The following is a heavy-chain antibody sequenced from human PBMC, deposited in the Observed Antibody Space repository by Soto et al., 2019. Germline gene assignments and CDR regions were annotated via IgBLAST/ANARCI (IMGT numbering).Heavy chain of an antibody. CDR3: ARGSGSYRNGWFDP. D-gene: IGHD1-26*01. CDR1: GFTFNTYG. Sequence: GGSLRLSCTTSGFTFNTYGMHWVRQAPGKGLEWVAIIWYGGSNKYYADSVKGRFTISRDNAKNSPYLQMNSLRAEDTAVYYYARGSGSYRNGWFDPWGQGTLVTVSS. V-gene: IGHV3-33*08. CDR2: IWYGGSNK. J-gene: IGHJ5*02.